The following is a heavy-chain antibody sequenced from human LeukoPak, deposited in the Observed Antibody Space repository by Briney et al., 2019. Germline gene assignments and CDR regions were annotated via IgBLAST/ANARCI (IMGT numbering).Heavy chain of an antibody. V-gene: IGHV3-66*01. CDR1: GFTVSSNY. J-gene: IGHJ4*03. Sequence: PGGSLRLSCAASGFTVSSNYMTWVRQAPGKGLEWVSVIFGGGSTYYADSVKGRFTIPRDNSKNTLFLQMNSLRVEDTAVYYCARGPGGYDNWGQGTMVTVSS. CDR3: ARGPGGYDN. D-gene: IGHD3-16*01. CDR2: IFGGGST.